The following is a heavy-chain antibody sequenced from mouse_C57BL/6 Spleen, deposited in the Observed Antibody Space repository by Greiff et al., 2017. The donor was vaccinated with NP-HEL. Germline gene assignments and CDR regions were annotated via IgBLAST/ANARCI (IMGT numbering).Heavy chain of an antibody. CDR1: GYTFTSYW. J-gene: IGHJ4*01. CDR2: IHPNSGST. V-gene: IGHV1-64*01. CDR3: ARNELRWDYAMDY. D-gene: IGHD1-1*01. Sequence: VQLQQSGAELVKPGASVKLSCKASGYTFTSYWMHWVKQRPGQGLEWIGMIHPNSGSTNYNEKFKSKATLTVDKSSSTAYMQLSSLTSEDSAVYQCARNELRWDYAMDYWGQGTSVTVSS.